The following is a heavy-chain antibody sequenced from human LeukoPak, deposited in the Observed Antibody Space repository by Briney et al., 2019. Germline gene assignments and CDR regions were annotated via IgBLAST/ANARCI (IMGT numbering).Heavy chain of an antibody. Sequence: PGGSLRLSCAVTGFSFNMFAIGWVRQAPGKGLEWVSGLSRGGSTTNYADSVKGRFTISRDKSQNSVFLQLNSLRPEDTAVYYCARQQRIRHCSEGVCTEGYYFDYWGQGTLVTVSS. J-gene: IGHJ4*02. D-gene: IGHD2-15*01. CDR2: LSRGGSTT. CDR1: GFSFNMFA. CDR3: ARQQRIRHCSEGVCTEGYYFDY. V-gene: IGHV3-23*01.